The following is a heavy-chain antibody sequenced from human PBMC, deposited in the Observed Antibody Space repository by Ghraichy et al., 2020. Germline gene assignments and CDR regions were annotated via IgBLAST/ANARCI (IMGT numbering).Heavy chain of an antibody. J-gene: IGHJ6*02. CDR2: INPNSGGT. V-gene: IGHV1-2*06. CDR3: ASTYDILTHYGMDV. D-gene: IGHD3-9*01. CDR1: GYTFTGYY. Sequence: ASVKVSCKASGYTFTGYYMHWVRQAPGQGLEWMGRINPNSGGTNYAQKFQGRVTMTRDTSISTAYMELSRLRSDDTAVYYCASTYDILTHYGMDVWGQGTTVTVSS.